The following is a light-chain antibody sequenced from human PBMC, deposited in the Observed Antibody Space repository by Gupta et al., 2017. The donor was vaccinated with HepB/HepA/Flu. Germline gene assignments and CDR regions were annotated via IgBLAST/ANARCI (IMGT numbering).Light chain of an antibody. J-gene: IGKJ5*01. Sequence: DIQMTQSPSSLSASVGHRVTITCRASQSISSYLNWYQQKPGKAPKLMIYAASSLQSGVPSRFSGSGYGKDFTLTISSLQPEDFATYYCQQSYSTPAITFGQGTRLEIK. CDR2: AAS. CDR3: QQSYSTPAIT. V-gene: IGKV1-39*01. CDR1: QSISSY.